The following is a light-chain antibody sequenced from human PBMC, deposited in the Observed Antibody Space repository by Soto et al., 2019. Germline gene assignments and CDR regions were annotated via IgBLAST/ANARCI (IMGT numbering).Light chain of an antibody. J-gene: IGKJ4*01. Sequence: EIVLTQSPGTLSLSPGERAALSCRASQSVSSSYLAWYQQKPGQAPRLLIYGASNRATGIPDRFSGSGSGTDFTLTISRLEPEDFAVYYCQQYDNSPLTFGGGTKVVIK. CDR2: GAS. V-gene: IGKV3-20*01. CDR1: QSVSSSY. CDR3: QQYDNSPLT.